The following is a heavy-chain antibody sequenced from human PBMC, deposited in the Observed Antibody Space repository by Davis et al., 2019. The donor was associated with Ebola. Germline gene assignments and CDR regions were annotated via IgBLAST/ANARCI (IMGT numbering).Heavy chain of an antibody. J-gene: IGHJ4*02. CDR2: IYYSGST. D-gene: IGHD3-3*01. Sequence: MPSETLSLTCAVSGASVSSGAYYWSWIRQPPGKGLEWIGYIYYSGSTNYNPSLKSRVTISVDTSKNQFSLKLSSVTAADTAVYYCARARFGVVIYFDYWGQGTLVTVSS. CDR3: ARARFGVVIYFDY. CDR1: GASVSSGAYY. V-gene: IGHV4-61*08.